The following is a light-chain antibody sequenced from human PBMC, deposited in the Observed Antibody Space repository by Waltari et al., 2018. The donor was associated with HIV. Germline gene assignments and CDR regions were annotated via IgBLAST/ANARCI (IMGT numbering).Light chain of an antibody. J-gene: IGLJ2*01. V-gene: IGLV1-47*01. CDR2: KNN. Sequence: QSVLTQPPSASATPGQRVTISCSGTRSNIGSNFVFWSQQFPGTAPKLLMYKNNKGVEGGPDGCSVSKAGPSGSLAISGLRSEDEAGYYFAAWDDSLRGHVVFGGGTNLTV. CDR3: AAWDDSLRGHVV. CDR1: RSNIGSNF.